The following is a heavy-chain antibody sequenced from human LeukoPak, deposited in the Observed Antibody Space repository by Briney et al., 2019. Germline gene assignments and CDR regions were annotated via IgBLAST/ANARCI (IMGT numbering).Heavy chain of an antibody. CDR2: ISGSGGST. CDR1: GFTFSSYG. D-gene: IGHD3-22*01. V-gene: IGHV3-23*01. Sequence: GGSLRLSCAASGFTFSSYGMTWVRQAPGKGLEWVSVISGSGGSTYSADSVKGRFTISRDNSKNTLYLQMNSLRAEDTAVYYCAKVGSWDSSGFWMDYFDYWGQGTLVTVSS. J-gene: IGHJ4*02. CDR3: AKVGSWDSSGFWMDYFDY.